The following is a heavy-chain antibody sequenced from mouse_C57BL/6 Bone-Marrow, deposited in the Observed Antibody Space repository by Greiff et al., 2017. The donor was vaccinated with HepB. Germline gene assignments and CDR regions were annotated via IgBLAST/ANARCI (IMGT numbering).Heavy chain of an antibody. CDR3: ARGYSNYHDDFDY. D-gene: IGHD2-5*01. V-gene: IGHV1-55*01. Sequence: QVQLQQPGAELVKPGASVKMSCKASGYTFTSYWITWVKQRPGQGLEWIGDIYPGSGSTNYNEKFKSKATLTVDTSSSTAYMQLSSLTSEDSAVYYCARGYSNYHDDFDYWGQGTTLTVSS. J-gene: IGHJ2*01. CDR1: GYTFTSYW. CDR2: IYPGSGST.